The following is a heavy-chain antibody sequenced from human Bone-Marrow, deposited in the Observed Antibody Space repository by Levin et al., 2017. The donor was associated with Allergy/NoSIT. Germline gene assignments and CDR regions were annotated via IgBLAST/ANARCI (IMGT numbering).Heavy chain of an antibody. CDR1: GGSISTYY. Sequence: GSLRLSCTVSGGSISTYYWSWIRQPPGKGLEWIGHVYFTGSTDYNPSLKSRVSISVDTSKNRFSLKLTSVTAADTAVYYCARLYPRPYYFDYWGQGTLVTVSS. V-gene: IGHV4-59*01. D-gene: IGHD5/OR15-5a*01. CDR2: VYFTGST. CDR3: ARLYPRPYYFDY. J-gene: IGHJ4*02.